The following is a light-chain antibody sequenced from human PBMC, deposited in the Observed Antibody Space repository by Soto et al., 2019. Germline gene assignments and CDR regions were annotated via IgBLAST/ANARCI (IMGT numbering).Light chain of an antibody. J-gene: IGKJ5*01. Sequence: EIVLTQSPGTLSLSPGERATLSCRASQSVSSSLLAWFQQKPGQAPRLLIYGASTRATGIPDRFSGSGSGTDFTLTISRLEAEDFAVYFCQQYGRSPPITFGQGTRLEIK. V-gene: IGKV3-20*01. CDR2: GAS. CDR3: QQYGRSPPIT. CDR1: QSVSSSL.